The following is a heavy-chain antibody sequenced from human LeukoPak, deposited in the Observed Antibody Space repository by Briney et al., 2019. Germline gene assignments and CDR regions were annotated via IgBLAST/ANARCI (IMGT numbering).Heavy chain of an antibody. D-gene: IGHD3-22*01. Sequence: PSETLSLTCAVSGGSISSGAYSWSWIRQPPGKGLEWIGYIYHSGSTNYNPSLKSRVTISVDTSKNQFSLKLSSVTAADAAVYYCARGRGRSSGYHYWGQGTLVTVSS. CDR3: ARGRGRSSGYHY. CDR2: IYHSGST. CDR1: GGSISSGAYS. J-gene: IGHJ4*02. V-gene: IGHV4-30-2*01.